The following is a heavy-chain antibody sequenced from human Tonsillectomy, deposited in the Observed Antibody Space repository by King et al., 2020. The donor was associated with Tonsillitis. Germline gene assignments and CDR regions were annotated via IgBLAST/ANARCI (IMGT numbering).Heavy chain of an antibody. D-gene: IGHD2-21*01. CDR3: ARQVIGLDV. V-gene: IGHV1-8*01. CDR1: RYPFTTYD. Sequence: VQLVESGAEVKKPGASVRISCTASRYPFTTYDFNGVRQTTGQGREWMGWMNPDSDATCYAPKFQGRVAMTRDTSRGTAYMELRSLTSEDTCIYFCARQVIGLDVWGQGTAFTVSS. CDR2: MNPDSDAT. J-gene: IGHJ6*02.